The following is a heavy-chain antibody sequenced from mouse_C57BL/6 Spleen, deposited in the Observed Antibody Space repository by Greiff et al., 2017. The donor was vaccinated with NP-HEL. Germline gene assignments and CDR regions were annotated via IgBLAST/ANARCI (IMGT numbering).Heavy chain of an antibody. V-gene: IGHV1-55*01. J-gene: IGHJ1*03. CDR1: GYTFTSYW. D-gene: IGHD1-1*01. Sequence: VQLQQSGAELVKPGASVKMSCKASGYTFTSYWITWVKQRPGQGLEWIGDIYPGSGSTNYNEKFKSKATLTVDTSSSTAYMQLSSLTSEESAVYYCARPHYYGSRDWYFDVWGTGTTVTVSS. CDR2: IYPGSGST. CDR3: ARPHYYGSRDWYFDV.